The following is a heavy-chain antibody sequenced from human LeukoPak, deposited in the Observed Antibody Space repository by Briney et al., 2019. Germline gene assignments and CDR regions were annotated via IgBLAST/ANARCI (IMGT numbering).Heavy chain of an antibody. CDR1: GGSISGYY. CDR2: IYYRGTS. CDR3: ARHYCSGCNCYYFDH. J-gene: IGHJ4*02. V-gene: IGHV4-59*08. D-gene: IGHD2-15*01. Sequence: SETLSLTCTVSGGSISGYYWSWIRQPPGQGLEWIGFIYYRGTSKYNPSLMSRVTMSVDTSKNQVSLKLSSVTAADTAVYYSARHYCSGCNCYYFDHWGQRTLVTVSS.